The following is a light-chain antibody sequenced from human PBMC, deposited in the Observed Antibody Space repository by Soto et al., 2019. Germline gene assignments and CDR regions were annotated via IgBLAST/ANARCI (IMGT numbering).Light chain of an antibody. J-gene: IGKJ1*01. CDR2: DAS. Sequence: EIVLTQSPATLSLSPGERATLSCRASQSISSYLAWYQQKPGQAPRLLIYDASNRATGIPARFSCSGSGTDFTLTISSLETEDFAVYYCQQRSDWPPTFGQGTKV. V-gene: IGKV3-11*01. CDR1: QSISSY. CDR3: QQRSDWPPT.